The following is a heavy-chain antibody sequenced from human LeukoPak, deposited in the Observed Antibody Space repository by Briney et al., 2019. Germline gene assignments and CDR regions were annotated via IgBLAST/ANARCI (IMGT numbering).Heavy chain of an antibody. CDR3: ARGIVVVTAIDAFDI. Sequence: SVKVSCKASGGTFSSYAISWVRQAPGQGLEWMGGIIPIFGTANYAQKFQGRVTITTDESTSTAYMELSSLRSEDTAVYYCARGIVVVTAIDAFDIWGQGTMVTVSS. V-gene: IGHV1-69*05. CDR1: GGTFSSYA. CDR2: IIPIFGTA. J-gene: IGHJ3*02. D-gene: IGHD2-21*02.